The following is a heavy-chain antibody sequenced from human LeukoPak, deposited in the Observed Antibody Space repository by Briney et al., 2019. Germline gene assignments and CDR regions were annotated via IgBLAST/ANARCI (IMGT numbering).Heavy chain of an antibody. CDR2: ISTDGSTT. Sequence: VGSLRLSCEASRFTFSSHLMHWVRQAPGKGLVWVSRISTDGSTTIYAVSVKGRFTISRDNAKNTLYLQMNSLRAEDTAVYYCARRRSTYGDRHDYWGQGTLVT. D-gene: IGHD4-17*01. V-gene: IGHV3-74*01. CDR3: ARRRSTYGDRHDY. J-gene: IGHJ4*02. CDR1: RFTFSSHL.